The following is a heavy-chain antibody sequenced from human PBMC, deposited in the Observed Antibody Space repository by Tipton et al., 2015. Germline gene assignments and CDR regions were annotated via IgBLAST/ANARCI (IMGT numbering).Heavy chain of an antibody. J-gene: IGHJ4*02. CDR3: ARDAGIYDNNGYDS. V-gene: IGHV4-59*01. CDR1: GGSISHYY. CDR2: IYYSGDT. Sequence: LRLSCTVSGGSISHYYWSWIRQPPGKGLEWLGHIYYSGDTNYNPSLKSRVTMSVDTSKNQFFLKLRSVTAADTAVYFCARDAGIYDNNGYDSWGRGTLVTVSS. D-gene: IGHD3-10*01.